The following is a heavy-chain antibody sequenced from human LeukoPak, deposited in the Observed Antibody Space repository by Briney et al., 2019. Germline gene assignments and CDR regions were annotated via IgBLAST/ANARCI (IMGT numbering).Heavy chain of an antibody. CDR3: AKAGSDTFAYYYYYYMDV. V-gene: IGHV3-30*18. D-gene: IGHD3-9*01. J-gene: IGHJ6*03. CDR2: ISYDGSNK. CDR1: GFTFSSYG. Sequence: GGSLRLSCAASGFTFSSYGMHWVRQAPGKGLEWVAVISYDGSNKYYADSVKGRFTISRDNSKNTLYLQMNSLRAEDTAVYYCAKAGSDTFAYYYYYYMDVWGKGTTVTVSS.